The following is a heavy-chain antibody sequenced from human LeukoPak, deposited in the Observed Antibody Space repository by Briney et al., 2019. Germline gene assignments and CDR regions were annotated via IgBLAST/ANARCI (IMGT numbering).Heavy chain of an antibody. CDR2: IYYSGST. D-gene: IGHD4-17*01. Sequence: SETLSLTCTVSGGSISSYYWSWIRQPPGKGLEWIGYIYYSGSTNYNPSLKSRVTISVDTSKNQFSLKVSSVTAADTAVYYCARDRYGDYDKHAFDIWGQGTMVTVSS. V-gene: IGHV4-59*01. CDR1: GGSISSYY. J-gene: IGHJ3*02. CDR3: ARDRYGDYDKHAFDI.